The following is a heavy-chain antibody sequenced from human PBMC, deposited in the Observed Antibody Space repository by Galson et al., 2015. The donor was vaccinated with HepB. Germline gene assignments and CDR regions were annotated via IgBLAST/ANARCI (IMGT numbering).Heavy chain of an antibody. CDR3: ASHEPNNYYYYYGMDV. CDR1: GGSISSSSYY. Sequence: LSLTCTVSGGSISSSSYYWGWIRQPPGKGLEWIGSIYYSGSTYYNPSLKSRVTISVDTSKNQFSLKLSSVTAADTAVYYCASHEPNNYYYYYGMDVWGQGTTVTVSS. J-gene: IGHJ6*02. V-gene: IGHV4-39*01. CDR2: IYYSGST. D-gene: IGHD1-14*01.